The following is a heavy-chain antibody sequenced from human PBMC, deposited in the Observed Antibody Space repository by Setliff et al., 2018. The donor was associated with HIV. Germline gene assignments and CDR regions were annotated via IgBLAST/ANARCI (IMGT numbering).Heavy chain of an antibody. V-gene: IGHV3-74*01. J-gene: IGHJ4*02. D-gene: IGHD3-10*01. CDR2: IKNDGSDI. CDR1: GFTFSGHS. CDR3: ARGYYGPDS. Sequence: GGSLRLSCAASGFTFSGHSMHWVRQVPGQGLVWVSGIKNDGSDIFYVDSVKGRFTISGDNAKNRLYLQMNSLRAEDTALYYCARGYYGPDSWSQGTLVTVSS.